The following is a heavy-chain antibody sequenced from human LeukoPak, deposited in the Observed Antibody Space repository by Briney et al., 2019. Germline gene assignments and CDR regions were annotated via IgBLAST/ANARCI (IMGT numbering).Heavy chain of an antibody. Sequence: GESLKISCKGSGYSFTNYWIAWVRQMPGKGLEWMGSIHPGNSGTTYSPSFQGQVTLSADKSISTAYLQWSSLKASDTALYYCARHPTGFPNWFDPWGQGTLVTVSS. CDR3: ARHPTGFPNWFDP. CDR2: IHPGNSGT. J-gene: IGHJ5*02. V-gene: IGHV5-51*01. D-gene: IGHD1-14*01. CDR1: GYSFTNYW.